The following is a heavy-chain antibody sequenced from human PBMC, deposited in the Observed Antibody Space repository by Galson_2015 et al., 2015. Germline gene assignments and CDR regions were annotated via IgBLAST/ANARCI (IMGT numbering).Heavy chain of an antibody. CDR2: LSYDGNNK. Sequence: SLRLSCAASGFTFSTYAMHWVRQAPGKGLEWVAVLSYDGNNKYYADSVRGRFTISRDNSKKTLYLQMNSLSAEDTAVYYRATVAAAKNPIGYFDYWGQGTLVTVSS. CDR3: ATVAAAKNPIGYFDY. CDR1: GFTFSTYA. J-gene: IGHJ4*02. V-gene: IGHV3-30-3*01. D-gene: IGHD6-13*01.